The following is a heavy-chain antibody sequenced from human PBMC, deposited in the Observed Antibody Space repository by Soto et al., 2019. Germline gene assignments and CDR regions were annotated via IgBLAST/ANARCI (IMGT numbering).Heavy chain of an antibody. CDR2: INPNSGGT. CDR1: GYTFTGYY. V-gene: IGHV1-2*02. D-gene: IGHD6-13*01. CDR3: ASLSAASSSWCSGGYFDY. J-gene: IGHJ4*02. Sequence: ASVKVSCKASGYTFTGYYMHWVRQAPGQGLEWMGWINPNSGGTNYAQKFQGRVTMTRDTSISTAYMELSRLRSDDTAVYYCASLSAASSSWCSGGYFDYWGQGTLVTV.